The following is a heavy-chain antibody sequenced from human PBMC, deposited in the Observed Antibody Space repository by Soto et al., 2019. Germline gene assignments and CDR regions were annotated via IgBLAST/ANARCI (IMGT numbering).Heavy chain of an antibody. Sequence: GGSLRLSCAASGFTFSSYAMSWVRQAPGKGLEWVSAISGSGGSTYYADSVKGRFTISRDNSKNTLYLQMNSLRAEDTAVYYCVPTYPGRWGVAWWGQGTPVTVSS. V-gene: IGHV3-23*01. CDR2: ISGSGGST. CDR3: VPTYPGRWGVAW. J-gene: IGHJ4*02. D-gene: IGHD3-10*01. CDR1: GFTFSSYA.